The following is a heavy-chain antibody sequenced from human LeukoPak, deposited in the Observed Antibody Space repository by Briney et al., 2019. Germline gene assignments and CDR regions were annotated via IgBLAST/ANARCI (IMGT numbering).Heavy chain of an antibody. CDR1: GGSFSGYY. CDR3: ARGRCRNSGCRPYFDY. CDR2: IYYSEST. D-gene: IGHD2/OR15-2a*01. Sequence: PSETLSLTCAVYGGSFSGYYWSWIRQPPGKGLEWIGYIYYSESTNYNSSLKSRVTISTDTSKSQFSLNLRSVTAEDTGIYYCARGRCRNSGCRPYFDYWGQGTQVTVSS. J-gene: IGHJ4*02. V-gene: IGHV4-59*01.